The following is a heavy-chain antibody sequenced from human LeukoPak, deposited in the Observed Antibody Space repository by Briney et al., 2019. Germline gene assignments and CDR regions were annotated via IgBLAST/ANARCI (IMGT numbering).Heavy chain of an antibody. Sequence: PGGSLRLSCAASGFTFSDYYRSWIRQAPGKGLEWVSCISSSGSTIYYADSVKGRFTISRDNAKNSLYLQMNSLRAEDTAVYYCARDVIDCSSTSCYLDWFDPWGQGTLVTVSS. CDR1: GFTFSDYY. D-gene: IGHD2-2*01. J-gene: IGHJ5*02. CDR3: ARDVIDCSSTSCYLDWFDP. V-gene: IGHV3-11*04. CDR2: ISSSGSTI.